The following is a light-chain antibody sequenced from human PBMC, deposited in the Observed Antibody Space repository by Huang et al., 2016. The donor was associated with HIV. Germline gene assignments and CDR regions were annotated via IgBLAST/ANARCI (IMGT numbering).Light chain of an antibody. Sequence: EIVMTQSPDTLSVFPGERVTLSCRASESVRSSLAWYQQKSGQAPRLLIYDASTRATGIPDRFSGSGSGKEFTLTINSLLSEDFAVYYCQQYNDWPPITFGQGTRLDMK. V-gene: IGKV3-15*01. CDR3: QQYNDWPPIT. CDR1: ESVRSS. CDR2: DAS. J-gene: IGKJ5*01.